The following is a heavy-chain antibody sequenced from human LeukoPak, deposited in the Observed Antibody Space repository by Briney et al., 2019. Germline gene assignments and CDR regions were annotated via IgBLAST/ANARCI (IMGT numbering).Heavy chain of an antibody. CDR1: GFTFSSYA. CDR2: IYYSGST. V-gene: IGHV4-31*02. CDR3: ARSLGYCGSTSCYRSGFDY. D-gene: IGHD2-2*01. Sequence: LRLSCAASGFTFSSYAMSWVRQQPGKGLEWIGYIYYSGSTYYNPSLKGRVTISVDTSKNQFSLKLTSVTAADTALYYCARSLGYCGSTSCYRSGFDYWGQGTLVTVSS. J-gene: IGHJ4*02.